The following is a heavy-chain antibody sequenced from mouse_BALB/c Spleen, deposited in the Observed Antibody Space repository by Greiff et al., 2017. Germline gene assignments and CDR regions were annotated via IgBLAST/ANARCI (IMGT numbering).Heavy chain of an antibody. Sequence: EVQLQESGPGLVKPSQSLSLTCTVTGYSITSDYAWNWIRQFPGNKLEWMGYISYSGSTSYNPSLKSRISITRDTSKNQFFLQLNSVTTEDTATYYCARETNWAWFAYWGQGTLVTVSA. CDR1: GYSITSDYA. CDR2: ISYSGST. D-gene: IGHD4-1*01. J-gene: IGHJ3*01. CDR3: ARETNWAWFAY. V-gene: IGHV3-2*02.